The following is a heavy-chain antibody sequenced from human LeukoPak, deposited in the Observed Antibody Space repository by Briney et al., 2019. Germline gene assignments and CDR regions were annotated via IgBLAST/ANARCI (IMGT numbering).Heavy chain of an antibody. CDR1: GGSISSGGYS. D-gene: IGHD5-18*01. V-gene: IGHV4-30-4*07. CDR3: ATKRAMDTAMPYWYFDL. Sequence: SETLSLTCAVSGGSISSGGYSWSWIRQPPGKGLEWIGYIYYSGSTYYNPSLKSRVAISVDTSKNQFSLKLSSVTAADTAVYYCATKRAMDTAMPYWYFDLWGRGTLVTVSS. J-gene: IGHJ2*01. CDR2: IYYSGST.